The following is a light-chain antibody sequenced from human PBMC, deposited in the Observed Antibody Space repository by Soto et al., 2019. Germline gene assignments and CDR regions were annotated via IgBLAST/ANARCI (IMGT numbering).Light chain of an antibody. V-gene: IGKV1-39*01. CDR1: QSISRY. CDR2: AAS. J-gene: IGKJ4*01. Sequence: DIEMTQSPSSLSASLGDTVTIACRASQSISRYLYWYHHKPGQAPNLLLYAASSLNPGVPSRFSGSGSGTDFTLTISSLQPEDFATYYCQQTYSIPLTFGGGTKVEI. CDR3: QQTYSIPLT.